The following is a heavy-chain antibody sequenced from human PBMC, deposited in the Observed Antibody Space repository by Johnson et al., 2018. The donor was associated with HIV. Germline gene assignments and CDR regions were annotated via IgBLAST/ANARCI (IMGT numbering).Heavy chain of an antibody. V-gene: IGHV3-66*01. CDR3: AREQATLWFRASGAAFDI. J-gene: IGHJ3*02. D-gene: IGHD3-10*01. Sequence: VQLVESGGGVVKPGRSLRLSCAASGFTVSSYYMSWVRQAPGKGLEWVSVLFSGGSIYYADSVKGRFTISRDNAKNSLYLQMNSLRAEDTALYYCAREQATLWFRASGAAFDIWGQGTTVTVSS. CDR2: LFSGGSI. CDR1: GFTVSSYY.